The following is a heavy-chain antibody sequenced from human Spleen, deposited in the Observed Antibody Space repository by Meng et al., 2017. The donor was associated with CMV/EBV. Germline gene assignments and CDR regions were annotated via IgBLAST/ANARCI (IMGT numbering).Heavy chain of an antibody. CDR3: ARGEVDNWKSQYYFDY. D-gene: IGHD1-20*01. V-gene: IGHV4-39*01. CDR1: GGSISSSSYY. Sequence: SETLSLTCTVAGGSISSSSYYWGWIRQPPGKGREWIGSIYYSGSTYYNPSLKSRVTISVDTSKNQFSLKLSSVTAADTAMYYCARGEVDNWKSQYYFDYWGQGTLVTVSS. CDR2: IYYSGST. J-gene: IGHJ4*02.